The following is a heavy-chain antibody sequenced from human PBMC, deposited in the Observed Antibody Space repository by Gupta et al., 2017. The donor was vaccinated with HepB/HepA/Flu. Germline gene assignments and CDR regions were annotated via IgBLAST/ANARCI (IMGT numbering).Heavy chain of an antibody. CDR2: ITRDSAYI. Sequence: EVQLVESGGGLVKPGESLRLSCAGSGYIFSSYSMNWVRQAPGKGLEWVSSITRDSAYIYYADSVRGRFTISRDDAENSLFLQMNSLRVEDTAVYYCARGNVVVPAELRNRASEIWGQGTMVTVSS. CDR3: ARGNVVVPAELRNRASEI. CDR1: GYIFSSYS. V-gene: IGHV3-21*01. J-gene: IGHJ3*02. D-gene: IGHD2-2*01.